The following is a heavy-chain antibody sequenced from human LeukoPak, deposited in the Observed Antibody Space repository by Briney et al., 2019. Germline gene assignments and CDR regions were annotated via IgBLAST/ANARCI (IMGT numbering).Heavy chain of an antibody. CDR3: AASLRFPGWFDP. Sequence: SGGSLRLSCAASGFTFSDFYMSWLRQAPGKGPEWVSYISSSGSTIYYADSVKGRFTISRDNAKNSLYLQMNSLRAGDTAVFYCAASLRFPGWFDPWGQGALVTVSS. V-gene: IGHV3-11*01. CDR1: GFTFSDFY. J-gene: IGHJ5*02. CDR2: ISSSGSTI. D-gene: IGHD3-16*01.